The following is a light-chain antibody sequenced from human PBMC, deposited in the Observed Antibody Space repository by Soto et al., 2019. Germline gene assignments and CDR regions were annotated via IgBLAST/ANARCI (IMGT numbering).Light chain of an antibody. V-gene: IGLV2-14*01. CDR2: DVS. CDR3: YSYTSSSTYV. J-gene: IGLJ1*01. Sequence: QSALTQPASVSGSPGQSITISCTGTSSDVGAYNYVSWYQQHPAKVPKLMIYDVSNRPSGVSDRFSGSKSGDTASLTISGLQAEDEADYYCYSYTSSSTYVFGTGTKVTVL. CDR1: SSDVGAYNY.